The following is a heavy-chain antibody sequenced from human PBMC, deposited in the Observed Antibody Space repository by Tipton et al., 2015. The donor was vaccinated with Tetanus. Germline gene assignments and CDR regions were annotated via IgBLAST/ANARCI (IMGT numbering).Heavy chain of an antibody. Sequence: SLRLSCAASGFTFSSYAMHWVRQAPGKGLEWVAVISYDGSNKYYADSVKGRFTISRDNSKNTLYLQMNSLRAEDTAVYYCAREPFYDSRGPLVGDAFDIWGQGTMVTVSS. V-gene: IGHV3-30-3*01. CDR2: ISYDGSNK. J-gene: IGHJ3*02. CDR1: GFTFSSYA. D-gene: IGHD3-22*01. CDR3: AREPFYDSRGPLVGDAFDI.